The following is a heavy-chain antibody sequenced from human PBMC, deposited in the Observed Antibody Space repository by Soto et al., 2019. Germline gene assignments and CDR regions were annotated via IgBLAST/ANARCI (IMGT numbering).Heavy chain of an antibody. J-gene: IGHJ4*02. CDR1: GFTFSSYA. Sequence: GGSLRLSCAASGFTFSSYAMSWVRQAPGKGLEWVSAISGSGGSTYYADSVKGRFTISRDNSKNTLYLQMNSLRAEDTAVYYCAKDRGFDDILTGYYGLFDYWGQGTLVTVSS. CDR2: ISGSGGST. V-gene: IGHV3-23*01. D-gene: IGHD3-9*01. CDR3: AKDRGFDDILTGYYGLFDY.